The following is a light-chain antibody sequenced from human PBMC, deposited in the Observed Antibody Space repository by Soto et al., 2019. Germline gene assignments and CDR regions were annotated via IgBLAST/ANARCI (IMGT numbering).Light chain of an antibody. CDR3: HQSAGSRTWT. V-gene: IGKV1-39*01. J-gene: IGKJ1*01. Sequence: DIQMTQSPSSLSASVGDRVTITCRASQTIRYSLNWYQQKPGKAHKVLIYDASTLQSGVPPRFSGSGSGTDFAPTISSLQPEDFATYYCHQSAGSRTWTFGQGTRVEAK. CDR1: QTIRYS. CDR2: DAS.